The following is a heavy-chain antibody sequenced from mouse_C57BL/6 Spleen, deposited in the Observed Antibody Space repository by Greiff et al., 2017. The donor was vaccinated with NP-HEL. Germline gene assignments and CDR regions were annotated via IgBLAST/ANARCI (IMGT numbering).Heavy chain of an antibody. CDR1: GYAFSSYW. D-gene: IGHD2-3*01. J-gene: IGHJ4*01. Sequence: VQVVESGAELVKPGASVKISCKASGYAFSSYWMNWVKQRPGKGLEWIGQIYPGDGDTNYNGKFKGKATLTADKSSSTAYMQLSSLTSEDSAVYFCARSGIYDGFYYAMDYWGQGTSVTVSS. CDR2: IYPGDGDT. V-gene: IGHV1-80*01. CDR3: ARSGIYDGFYYAMDY.